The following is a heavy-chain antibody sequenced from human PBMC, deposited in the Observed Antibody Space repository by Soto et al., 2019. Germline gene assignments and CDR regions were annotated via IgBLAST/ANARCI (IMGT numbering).Heavy chain of an antibody. Sequence: TLSLTCTVSGGSMTSYYWSWIRQPPGKGLEWIGYIYYTGSTNYKPSLKSRVTISLDTSKNQFSLKLSSVTAADTAVYYCARDRDYYDSSGLLYWGQGTLVTVSS. D-gene: IGHD3-22*01. V-gene: IGHV4-59*01. CDR2: IYYTGST. CDR1: GGSMTSYY. CDR3: ARDRDYYDSSGLLY. J-gene: IGHJ4*02.